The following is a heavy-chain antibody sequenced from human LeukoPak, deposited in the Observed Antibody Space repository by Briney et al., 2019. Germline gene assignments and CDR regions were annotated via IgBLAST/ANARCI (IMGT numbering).Heavy chain of an antibody. CDR1: GGSFSGYY. Sequence: PSETLSLTCAVYGGSFSGYYWSWIRQPPGKGLEWIGEINHSGSTNYNPSLKSRVTISVGTSKNQFSLKLSSVTAADTAVYYCASGLGIAAAGSGNWGQGTLVTVSS. CDR2: INHSGST. CDR3: ASGLGIAAAGSGN. D-gene: IGHD6-13*01. J-gene: IGHJ4*02. V-gene: IGHV4-34*01.